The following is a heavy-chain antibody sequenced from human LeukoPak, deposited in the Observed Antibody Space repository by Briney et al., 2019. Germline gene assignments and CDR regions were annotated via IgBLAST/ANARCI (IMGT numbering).Heavy chain of an antibody. CDR1: GFSFSTYT. V-gene: IGHV3-48*04. Sequence: GGSLRLSCAASGFSFSTYTMNWVRQAPGKGLEWVSYISSSGSTIYSADSVKGRFTISRDNAKNSLYLQMSSLRAEDTAVYFCARTAYDAFDIWGQGTLVTVSS. CDR2: ISSSGSTI. CDR3: ARTAYDAFDI. J-gene: IGHJ3*02.